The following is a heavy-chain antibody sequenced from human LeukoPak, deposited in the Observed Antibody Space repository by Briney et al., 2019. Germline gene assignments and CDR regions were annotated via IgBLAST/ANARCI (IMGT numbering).Heavy chain of an antibody. Sequence: SETLSLTCTVSGGSISSYYWSWIRQPPGKGLEWIGNIYNSGSTNYNPSLKSRVTISVDTSKNQFSLKLSSVTAADTAMYYCARGGSTNSYSYHLDVWGKGTTVTVSS. V-gene: IGHV4-59*01. CDR1: GGSISSYY. CDR3: ARGGSTNSYSYHLDV. CDR2: IYNSGST. J-gene: IGHJ6*03. D-gene: IGHD2-8*01.